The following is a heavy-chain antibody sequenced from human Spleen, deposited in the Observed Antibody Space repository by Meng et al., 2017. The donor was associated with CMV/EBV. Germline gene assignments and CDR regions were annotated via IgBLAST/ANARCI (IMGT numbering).Heavy chain of an antibody. V-gene: IGHV3-30*14. CDR1: GFTFSGSA. CDR3: ARAYSSNWYRALDY. J-gene: IGHJ4*02. CDR2: ISYDGKNQ. D-gene: IGHD6-13*01. Sequence: GESLKISCAASGFTFSGSAMDWVRQAPGKGLEWVTVISYDGKNQYYADSVKGRFTISRDNSGDTLYLQMDSLRTEDTALYYCARAYSSNWYRALDYWGQGTLVTVSS.